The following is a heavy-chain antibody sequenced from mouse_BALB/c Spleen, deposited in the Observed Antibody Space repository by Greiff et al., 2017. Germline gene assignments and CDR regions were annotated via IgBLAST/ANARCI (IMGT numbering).Heavy chain of an antibody. J-gene: IGHJ4*01. CDR2: ISSGGST. Sequence: EVQLVESGGGLVKPGGSLKLSCAASGFTFSSYAMSWVRQTPEKRLEWVASISSGGSTYYPDSVKGRFTISRDNARNILYLQMSSLRSEDTAMYYCARRGVVAYPTAMDYWGQGTSVTVSS. CDR1: GFTFSSYA. CDR3: ARRGVVAYPTAMDY. D-gene: IGHD1-1*01. V-gene: IGHV5-6-5*01.